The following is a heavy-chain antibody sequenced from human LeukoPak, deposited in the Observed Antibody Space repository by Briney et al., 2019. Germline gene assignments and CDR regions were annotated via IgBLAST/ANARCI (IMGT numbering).Heavy chain of an antibody. CDR2: IYHSGST. CDR3: ARGRDGYDFFDY. V-gene: IGHV4-38-2*02. J-gene: IGHJ4*02. Sequence: SETLSLTCTVSGYSISSGYYWGWIRQPPGKGLEWIGSIYHSGSTYYNPSLESRVTISVDTSKNQFSLKLSSVTAADTAVYYCARGRDGYDFFDYWGQGTLVTVSS. CDR1: GYSISSGYY. D-gene: IGHD5-24*01.